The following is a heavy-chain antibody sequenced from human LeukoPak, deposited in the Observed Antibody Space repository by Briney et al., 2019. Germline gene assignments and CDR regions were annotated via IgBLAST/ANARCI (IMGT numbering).Heavy chain of an antibody. CDR2: ISRSGSTI. CDR1: GFTFSSYE. J-gene: IGHJ6*01. V-gene: IGHV3-48*03. D-gene: IGHD6-13*01. Sequence: GGSLRLSCAASGFTFSSYEMNWVRQAPGKGLEWVSYISRSGSTIYYADSVKGRFTISRANTKNSLYLQVRSLSADETVVYYCGGGFPSSPASMDVWGRGTTVTVSS. CDR3: GGGFPSSPASMDV.